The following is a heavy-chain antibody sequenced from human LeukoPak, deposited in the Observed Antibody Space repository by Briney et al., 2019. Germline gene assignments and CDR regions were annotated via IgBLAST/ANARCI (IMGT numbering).Heavy chain of an antibody. J-gene: IGHJ6*02. V-gene: IGHV1-69*13. CDR1: GGTXSSYA. CDR2: IIPIFGTA. Sequence: ASVKVSCKASGGTXSSYAISWVRQAPGQGLEWMGGIIPIFGTANYAQKFQGRVTITADESTSTAYMELSSLRSEDTAVYYCARDQYAAGTSGVIDPGSMDVWGQGTTVTVSS. D-gene: IGHD6-13*01. CDR3: ARDQYAAGTSGVIDPGSMDV.